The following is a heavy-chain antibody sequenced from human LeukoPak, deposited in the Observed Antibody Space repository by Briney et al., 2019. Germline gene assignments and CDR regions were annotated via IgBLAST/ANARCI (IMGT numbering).Heavy chain of an antibody. CDR2: INEDGSEK. V-gene: IGHV3-7*01. Sequence: GGSLRLSCAASGFTFSSYSMSWVRQAPGKGLEWVANINEDGSEKYYVDSVKGRFTISRDNAKKSLYLQMNSLRAEDTAVYYCARGGTGVSRDYWGQGTLVTVAS. D-gene: IGHD3/OR15-3a*01. CDR1: GFTFSSYS. CDR3: ARGGTGVSRDY. J-gene: IGHJ4*02.